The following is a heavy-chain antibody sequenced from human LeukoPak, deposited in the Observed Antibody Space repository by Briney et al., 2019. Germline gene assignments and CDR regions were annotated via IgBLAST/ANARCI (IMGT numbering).Heavy chain of an antibody. CDR3: ARENGSGTPEELDYYYYGMDV. CDR2: IYYSGST. CDR1: GYSISSSSYY. V-gene: IGHV4-39*07. Sequence: PSETLSLTCTVSGYSISSSSYYWGWIRQPPGKGLEWIGSIYYSGSTYYNPSLKSRVTISVDTSKNQFSLKLSSVTAADTAVYYCARENGSGTPEELDYYYYGMDVWGQGTTVTVSS. D-gene: IGHD3-10*01. J-gene: IGHJ6*02.